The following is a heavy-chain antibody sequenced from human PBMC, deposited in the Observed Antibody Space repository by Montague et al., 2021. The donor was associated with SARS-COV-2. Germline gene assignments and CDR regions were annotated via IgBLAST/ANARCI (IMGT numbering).Heavy chain of an antibody. Sequence: SLRLSCAGSGFTFDSHAMSWVRQAPGKGLEWVAGISDGGISTYYADSVKGRLIISRDNSKSTLYLQIHSLRAEDTAVYYCAKDLETSGWYTFFFDSWGQGILVTVSS. V-gene: IGHV3-23*01. CDR1: GFTFDSHA. CDR2: ISDGGIST. D-gene: IGHD6-19*01. J-gene: IGHJ4*02. CDR3: AKDLETSGWYTFFFDS.